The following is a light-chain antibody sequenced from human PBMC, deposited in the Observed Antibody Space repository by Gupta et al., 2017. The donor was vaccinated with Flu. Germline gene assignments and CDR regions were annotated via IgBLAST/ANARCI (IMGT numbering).Light chain of an antibody. CDR2: KDG. CDR3: QSADSSGTFVV. CDR1: AVAKQE. J-gene: IGLJ2*01. V-gene: IGLV3-25*03. Sequence: GQTARITCSGGAVAKQEAYWYQQKQGQAPVLVIFKDGGRPSGIPERFSCSSTWTTVTLTISGVQAEDEADDYCQSADSSGTFVVFGGGTKLTVL.